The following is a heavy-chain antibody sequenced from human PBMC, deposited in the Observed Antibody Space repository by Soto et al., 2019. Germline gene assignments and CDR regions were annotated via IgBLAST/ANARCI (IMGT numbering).Heavy chain of an antibody. CDR1: GYTFTSYG. Sequence: QVQLVQSGAEVKKPGASVKVSCKASGYTFTSYGIIWVRQAPGQGLEWMGWISAYNGKTNYAEKLQRRVTMTTDTSPSTAYMELRSLRCDDTAVYYCASGSGSSDYWGQGTLVTVSS. D-gene: IGHD1-26*01. J-gene: IGHJ4*02. CDR2: ISAYNGKT. CDR3: ASGSGSSDY. V-gene: IGHV1-18*01.